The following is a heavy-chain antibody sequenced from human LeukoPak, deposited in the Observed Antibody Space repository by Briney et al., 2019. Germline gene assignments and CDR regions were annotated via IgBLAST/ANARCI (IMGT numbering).Heavy chain of an antibody. CDR3: ARGGRSNGMDV. J-gene: IGHJ6*02. CDR2: INHSGST. CDR1: GGSFSGYY. V-gene: IGHV4-34*01. D-gene: IGHD1-26*01. Sequence: SETLSLTCAVYGGSFSGYYWSWIRQPPGKGLEWIGEINHSGSTNYNPSLKSRVTISVDTSKNQFSLKLSSVTAADTAVYYCARGGRSNGMDVWGQGTTVTVSS.